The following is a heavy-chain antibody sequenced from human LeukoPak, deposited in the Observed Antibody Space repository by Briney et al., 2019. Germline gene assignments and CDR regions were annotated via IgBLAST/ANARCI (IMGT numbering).Heavy chain of an antibody. D-gene: IGHD1-26*01. V-gene: IGHV4-34*01. J-gene: IGHJ4*02. Sequence: SETLSLTCAVYGGSFSGYYWSWIRQPPGKGLEWIGEINHSGSTNYNPSLKSRVTISVDTSKNKFSLKLSFVTAADTAVYYYAGGNSPGMMGERARADACDYWGQGTLVTVSS. CDR3: AGGNSPGMMGERARADACDY. CDR1: GGSFSGYY. CDR2: INHSGST.